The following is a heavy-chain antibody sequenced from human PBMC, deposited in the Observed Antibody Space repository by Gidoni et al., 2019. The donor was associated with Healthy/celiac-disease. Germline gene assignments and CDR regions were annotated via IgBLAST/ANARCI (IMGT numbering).Heavy chain of an antibody. CDR1: GGSISSSSYY. V-gene: IGHV4-39*01. CDR2: IYYSGST. J-gene: IGHJ6*02. D-gene: IGHD1-1*01. Sequence: QLQLQESGPGLVKPSETLSLTCTVSGGSISSSSYYWGWIRQPPGKGLEWIGSIYYSGSTYYNPSLKSRVTISVDTSKNQFSLKLSSVTAADTAVYYCARRQGGRLERGYGMDVWGQGTTVTVSS. CDR3: ARRQGGRLERGYGMDV.